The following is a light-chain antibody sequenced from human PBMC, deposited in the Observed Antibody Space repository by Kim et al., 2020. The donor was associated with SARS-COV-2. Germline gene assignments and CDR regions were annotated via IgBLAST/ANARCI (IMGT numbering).Light chain of an antibody. V-gene: IGKV3-20*01. CDR1: QSVSSSY. CDR2: GAS. J-gene: IGKJ1*01. Sequence: EIVLTQSPDTLSLSPGERATLSCRASQSVSSSYLAWYQQKAGQPPRLLIYGASSRATGIADRFSGSGSGTDFTLIITDLKPEDVAVYYCQHYGYSPWTFGRGTKVDIK. CDR3: QHYGYSPWT.